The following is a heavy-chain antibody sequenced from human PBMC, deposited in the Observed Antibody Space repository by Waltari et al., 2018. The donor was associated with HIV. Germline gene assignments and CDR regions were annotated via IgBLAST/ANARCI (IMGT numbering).Heavy chain of an antibody. CDR3: ARGGLRFLEWYAFDI. V-gene: IGHV3-21*01. CDR2: ISSSSSYI. CDR1: GFTFSSYS. D-gene: IGHD3-3*01. J-gene: IGHJ3*02. Sequence: EVQLVESGGGLVKPGGSLRLSCAASGFTFSSYSMNWVRQAPGKGLEWVSSISSSSSYIYYADSVKGRFTISRDNAKNSLYLQMNSLRAEDTAVYYCARGGLRFLEWYAFDIWGQGTMVTVSS.